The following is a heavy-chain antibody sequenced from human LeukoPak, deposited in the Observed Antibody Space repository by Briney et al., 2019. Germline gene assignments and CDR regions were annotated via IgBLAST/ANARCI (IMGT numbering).Heavy chain of an antibody. D-gene: IGHD3-22*01. V-gene: IGHV1-69*04. CDR2: IIPILGIA. CDR1: GGTFSSYA. CDR3: ARALDSSEDYYYGMDV. J-gene: IGHJ6*02. Sequence: SVKVSCKASGGTFSSYAISWVRQAPGQGLEWMGRIIPILGIANYAQKFQGRVTITADKSTSTAYMELSSLRSEDTAVYYCARALDSSEDYYYGMDVWGQGTTVTVSS.